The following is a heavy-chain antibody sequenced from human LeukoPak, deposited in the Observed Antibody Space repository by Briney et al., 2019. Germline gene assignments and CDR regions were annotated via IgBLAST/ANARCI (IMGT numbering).Heavy chain of an antibody. J-gene: IGHJ5*02. V-gene: IGHV3-23*01. CDR3: AKADYGDYTWSWFDP. Sequence: GGSLRLSCAASGFTFSSYAMSWVRQAPGKGLEWVSSIRGSGGSTYYADSVKGRFTISRDNSKNTPYLQMNSLRAEDTAVYYCAKADYGDYTWSWFDPWGQGTLVTVSS. CDR2: IRGSGGST. CDR1: GFTFSSYA. D-gene: IGHD4-17*01.